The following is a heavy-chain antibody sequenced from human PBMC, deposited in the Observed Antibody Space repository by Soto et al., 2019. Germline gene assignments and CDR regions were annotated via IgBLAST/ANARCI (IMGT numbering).Heavy chain of an antibody. V-gene: IGHV1-3*01. CDR2: INPGNGNT. Sequence: ASVKVSWKASGYSFTGYSMHWVRQAPGQGLEWMGWINPGNGNTKYSRKFQDRVTMIRDTSASTAYMELSSLRSEDTAVYYCARDGELSYYYGMDVWGQGTTVTVSS. J-gene: IGHJ6*02. CDR1: GYSFTGYS. CDR3: ARDGELSYYYGMDV. D-gene: IGHD3-16*02.